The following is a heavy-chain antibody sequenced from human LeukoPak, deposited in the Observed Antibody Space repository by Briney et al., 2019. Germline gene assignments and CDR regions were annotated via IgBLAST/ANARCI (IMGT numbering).Heavy chain of an antibody. D-gene: IGHD5-18*01. V-gene: IGHV3-23*01. Sequence: GGSLRLSCAASGFTSSSYAMSWVRQAPGKGLEWVSTISGSGGSTFYADSVKGRFTISRDNSKNTLYLQMNSLRAEDTAVYSCAKDIQLRYFDYWGQGTLVTVSS. CDR1: GFTSSSYA. CDR3: AKDIQLRYFDY. CDR2: ISGSGGST. J-gene: IGHJ4*02.